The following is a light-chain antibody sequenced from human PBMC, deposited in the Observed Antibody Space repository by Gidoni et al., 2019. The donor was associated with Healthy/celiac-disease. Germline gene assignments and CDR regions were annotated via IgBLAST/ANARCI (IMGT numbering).Light chain of an antibody. V-gene: IGLV2-14*01. CDR2: EVS. J-gene: IGLJ2*01. Sequence: QSALTQPASVSGSPGQSITISCTGTSRDVGGYNYVSWYQQHPGKAPKLMIYEVSNRPSGVPDRFSGSKSGNTASLTISGLQAEDEADYYCSSYTSSSTFVVFGGGTKLTVL. CDR3: SSYTSSSTFVV. CDR1: SRDVGGYNY.